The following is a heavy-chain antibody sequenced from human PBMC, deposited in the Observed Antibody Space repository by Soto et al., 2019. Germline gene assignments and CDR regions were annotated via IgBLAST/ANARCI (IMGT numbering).Heavy chain of an antibody. CDR3: ASNPSPNYEYRYYYGMDV. Sequence: QVQLVQSGAAVKKPGSSVKVSCKASGGTFSSYAISWVRQAPGQGLEWMGGIIPIFGTANYAQKLQGRVTITADESTSTAYMELSSLRSEDTAVYYCASNPSPNYEYRYYYGMDVWGQGTTVTVS. V-gene: IGHV1-69*01. D-gene: IGHD6-6*01. CDR2: IIPIFGTA. CDR1: GGTFSSYA. J-gene: IGHJ6*02.